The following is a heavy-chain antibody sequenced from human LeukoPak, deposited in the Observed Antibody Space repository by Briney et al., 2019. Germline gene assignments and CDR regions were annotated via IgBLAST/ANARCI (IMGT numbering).Heavy chain of an antibody. CDR1: GYTFTSYY. Sequence: ASVKVSCKASGYTFTSYYMHWVRQAPGQGLEWMGIINPSGGSTSYAQKFQGRITMTRDMSTSTVYMELSSLRSEDTAVYYCARSEIYCNNGFCYREPCDYWGQGTLVTVSS. J-gene: IGHJ4*02. D-gene: IGHD2-8*01. CDR2: INPSGGST. CDR3: ARSEIYCNNGFCYREPCDY. V-gene: IGHV1-46*01.